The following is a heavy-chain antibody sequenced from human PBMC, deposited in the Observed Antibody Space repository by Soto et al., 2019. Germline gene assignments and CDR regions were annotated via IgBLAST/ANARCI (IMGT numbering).Heavy chain of an antibody. D-gene: IGHD6-13*01. V-gene: IGHV3-23*01. CDR3: AKDQKHIAAAGTSWDYGMDV. CDR2: ISGSGGST. CDR1: GFTFSSYA. Sequence: GGSLRLSCAASGFTFSSYAMSWVRQAPGKGLEWVSAISGSGGSTYYADSVKGRFTISRDNSKNTLYLQMNSLRAEDTAVYYCAKDQKHIAAAGTSWDYGMDVWGQGTTVTVSS. J-gene: IGHJ6*02.